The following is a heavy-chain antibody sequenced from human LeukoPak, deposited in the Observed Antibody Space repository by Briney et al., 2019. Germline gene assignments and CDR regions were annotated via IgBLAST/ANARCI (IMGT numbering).Heavy chain of an antibody. V-gene: IGHV4-39*01. CDR1: GGSISSSSYY. Sequence: PSETLSLTCTVSGGSISSSSYYWGWIRQPPGKGLEWIGSIYYSGSTYYNPSLKSRVTISVDTSKNQFSLKLSSVTAADTAVYYCARRRFVRGPDVVNPFDYWGQGTLVTVSS. J-gene: IGHJ4*02. CDR3: ARRRFVRGPDVVNPFDY. D-gene: IGHD2-8*01. CDR2: IYYSGST.